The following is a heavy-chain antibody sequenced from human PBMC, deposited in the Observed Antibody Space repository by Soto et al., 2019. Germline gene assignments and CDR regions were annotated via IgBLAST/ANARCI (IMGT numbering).Heavy chain of an antibody. Sequence: GGCLRLSCAACGLTCRNYAMSWVRQTTGKGLEWVSAISGSGGSTYYADSVKGRFTISRDNSKNTLYLQMNSLRADDTAIYYCAKDTVMATTVFDYWGQGTLVTVSS. J-gene: IGHJ4*02. CDR3: AKDTVMATTVFDY. CDR2: ISGSGGST. V-gene: IGHV3-23*01. D-gene: IGHD1-1*01. CDR1: GLTCRNYA.